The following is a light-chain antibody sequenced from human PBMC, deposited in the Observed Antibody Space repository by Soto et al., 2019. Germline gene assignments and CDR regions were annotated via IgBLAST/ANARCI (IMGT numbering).Light chain of an antibody. J-gene: IGLJ1*01. CDR1: SSDVGAYDY. CDR3: CSYTSTSTRI. V-gene: IGLV2-14*01. CDR2: EVE. Sequence: QSALTQPASVSGSPGQSITVSCTGSSSDVGAYDYVSWYQQHPGKAPKLLIYEVENRPSGVSDRFSGSKSGNTASLTISGLQAGDEADYYCCSYTSTSTRIFGTGTKSPS.